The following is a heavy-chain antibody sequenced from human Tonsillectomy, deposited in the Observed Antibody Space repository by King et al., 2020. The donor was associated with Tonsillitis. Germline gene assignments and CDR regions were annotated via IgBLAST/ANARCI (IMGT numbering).Heavy chain of an antibody. CDR2: ISYDGSNK. V-gene: IGHV3-30*04. CDR3: ARGGRGELLSSDY. J-gene: IGHJ4*02. Sequence: VQLVESGGGVVQPGRSLRLSCAASGFIFSSYAMHWVRQAPGKGLEWVAVISYDGSNKYYADSVKGRFTISRDNSKNTLYLHMNSLRAEDTAVYYCARGGRGELLSSDYWGQGTLGTVSS. D-gene: IGHD3-10*01. CDR1: GFIFSSYA.